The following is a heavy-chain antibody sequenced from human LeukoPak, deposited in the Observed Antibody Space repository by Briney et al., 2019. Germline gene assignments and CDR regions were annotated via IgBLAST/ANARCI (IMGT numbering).Heavy chain of an antibody. CDR3: ARHPHYYFDNSAR. J-gene: IGHJ4*02. D-gene: IGHD3-22*01. V-gene: IGHV4-39*01. Sequence: SKTLSLTCTVSDDFISTSNSYWGWIRQPPGKGLEWIGSLYYSGNTYYNPSLKSRVTISVDTSKNQLSLRLSSVTAADTAVYYCARHPHYYFDNSARWGQGTLVTVSS. CDR1: DDFISTSNSY. CDR2: LYYSGNT.